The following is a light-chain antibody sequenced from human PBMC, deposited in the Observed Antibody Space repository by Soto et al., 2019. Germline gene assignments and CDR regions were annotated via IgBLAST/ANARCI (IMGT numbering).Light chain of an antibody. Sequence: IVMAQAPGTLSVSPGGGATLSCRASQSIDSNLAWYQQKPGQTPRLLIYGASTRPTGIPARFSGSGSGTEFTLTISSPQSEDFAVYYCQQYNDWPLTFGGGTKVDIK. CDR2: GAS. J-gene: IGKJ4*01. V-gene: IGKV3D-15*01. CDR1: QSIDSN. CDR3: QQYNDWPLT.